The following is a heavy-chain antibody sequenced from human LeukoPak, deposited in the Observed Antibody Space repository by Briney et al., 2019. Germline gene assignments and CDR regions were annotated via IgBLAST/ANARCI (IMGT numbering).Heavy chain of an antibody. CDR1: GYTFTSHG. CDR2: ISAYNGNT. V-gene: IGHV1-18*01. Sequence: ASVKVSCKASGYTFTSHGINWVRQAPGQGLEWMGWISAYNGNTNFAQKLQGRVTMTTDTSTSTAYMELRSLRFDDTAVYYCARGSISWYSQDWFDPWGQGTLVTVSS. J-gene: IGHJ5*02. D-gene: IGHD6-13*01. CDR3: ARGSISWYSQDWFDP.